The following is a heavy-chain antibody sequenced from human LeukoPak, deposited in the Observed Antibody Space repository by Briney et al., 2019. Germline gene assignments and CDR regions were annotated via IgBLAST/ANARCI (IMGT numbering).Heavy chain of an antibody. J-gene: IGHJ3*02. V-gene: IGHV4-59*01. CDR3: ARDSPPYSSSWDDAFDI. CDR1: GGSISSYY. CDR2: IYYSGST. Sequence: SETLSLTCTVSGGSISSYYWSWIRQPPGKGLDWIGFIYYSGSTNCNPSLKSRVTISVDTSKNQFSLKLSSVTAADTAVYYCARDSPPYSSSWDDAFDIWGQGTMVTVSS. D-gene: IGHD6-13*01.